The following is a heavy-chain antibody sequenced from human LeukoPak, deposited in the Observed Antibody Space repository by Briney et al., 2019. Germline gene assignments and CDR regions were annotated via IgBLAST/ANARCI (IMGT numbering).Heavy chain of an antibody. V-gene: IGHV1-69*06. D-gene: IGHD3-10*01. CDR2: IIPIFGTA. J-gene: IGHJ4*02. Sequence: ASVKVSCKASGGTFSSYAISWVRQAPGQGLEWMGGIIPIFGTANYAQKLQGRVTITADKSTSTAYMELSSLRSEDTAVYYCARKIWFGELYDYWGQGTLVTVSS. CDR3: ARKIWFGELYDY. CDR1: GGTFSSYA.